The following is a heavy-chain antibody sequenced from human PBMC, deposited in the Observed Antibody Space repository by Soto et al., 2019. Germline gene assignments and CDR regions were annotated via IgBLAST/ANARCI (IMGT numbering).Heavy chain of an antibody. CDR1: GGTLSSYA. J-gene: IGHJ6*02. CDR2: IIPIFGTA. D-gene: IGHD3-10*01. V-gene: IGHV1-69*06. CDR3: ARELFQYYYGSGSSYYYYGMDV. Sequence: SLRLTCKYCGGTLSSYAISCVRQATGKGLEWMGGIIPIFGTANYAQKFQGRVTITADKSTSTAYMELSSLRSEDTAVYYCARELFQYYYGSGSSYYYYGMDVWGQGNTVTVS.